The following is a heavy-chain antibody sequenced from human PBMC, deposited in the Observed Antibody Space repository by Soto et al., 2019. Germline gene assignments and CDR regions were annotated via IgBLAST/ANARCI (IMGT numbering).Heavy chain of an antibody. Sequence: SQTLSLTCAISGDSVSSNSAAWNWIRQSPSRGLEWLGRTYYRSKWYNDYAVSVKSRITINPDTSKNQFSLQLNSVTPEDTAVYYCARESRYCSSTSCYRRGYYFDYWGQVTMVTFSS. CDR1: GDSVSSNSAA. V-gene: IGHV6-1*01. D-gene: IGHD2-2*01. CDR3: ARESRYCSSTSCYRRGYYFDY. J-gene: IGHJ4*02. CDR2: TYYRSKWYN.